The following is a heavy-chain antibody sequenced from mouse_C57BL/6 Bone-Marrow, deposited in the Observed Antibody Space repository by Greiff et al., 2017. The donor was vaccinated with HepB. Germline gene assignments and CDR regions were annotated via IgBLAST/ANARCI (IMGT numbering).Heavy chain of an antibody. CDR3: ARECYYGSSPGFAY. J-gene: IGHJ3*01. Sequence: QVQLKQPGAELVKPGASVKMSCKASGYTFTSYWITWVKQRPGQGLEWIGDIYPGSGSTNYNEKFKSKATLTVDTSSSTAYMQLSSLTSEDSAVYYCARECYYGSSPGFAYWGQGTLVTVSA. CDR1: GYTFTSYW. D-gene: IGHD1-1*01. V-gene: IGHV1-55*01. CDR2: IYPGSGST.